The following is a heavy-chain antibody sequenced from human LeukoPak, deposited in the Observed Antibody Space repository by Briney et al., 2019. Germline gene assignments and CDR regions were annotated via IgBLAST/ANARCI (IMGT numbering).Heavy chain of an antibody. CDR3: ARQTLAYCGGDCYSGVGY. J-gene: IGHJ4*02. CDR2: IYPGDSDT. D-gene: IGHD2-21*02. Sequence: GESLKISCKGSGYSFTSYWIGWVRQMPGKGLEWMGIIYPGDSDTRYSPSFQGQVTTSADKSISTAYLQWSSLKASDTAMYYCARQTLAYCGGDCYSGVGYWGQGTLVTVSS. CDR1: GYSFTSYW. V-gene: IGHV5-51*01.